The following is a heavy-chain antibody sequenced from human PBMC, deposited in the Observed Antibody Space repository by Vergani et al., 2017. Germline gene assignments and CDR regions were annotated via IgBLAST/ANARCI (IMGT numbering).Heavy chain of an antibody. J-gene: IGHJ6*04. Sequence: QVQLVESGGGVVQPGRSLRLSCAASGFTFSSYAMHWVRQAPGKGLEWVAVISYDGSNKYYVDSVKGRFTISRDNSKNTLYLQMNSLRAEDTAVYYCAKGYCSSTSCLVDVWGKGTTVTVSS. CDR2: ISYDGSNK. D-gene: IGHD2-2*01. CDR1: GFTFSSYA. V-gene: IGHV3-30*04. CDR3: AKGYCSSTSCLVDV.